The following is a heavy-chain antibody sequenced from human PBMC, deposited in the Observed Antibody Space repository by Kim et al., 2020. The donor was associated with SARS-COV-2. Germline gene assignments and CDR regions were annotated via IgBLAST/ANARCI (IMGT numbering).Heavy chain of an antibody. CDR3: AKDASYSSSHFHY. CDR2: ISWNSGTI. V-gene: IGHV3-9*01. J-gene: IGHJ4*02. CDR1: GFTFDDYA. D-gene: IGHD6-6*01. Sequence: GGSLRLSCVASGFTFDDYAMHWVRLAPGKGLEWVSSISWNSGTIGYADSVKGRFTISRDNAKNSLYLQMNSLRAEDTALYYCAKDASYSSSHFHYWGQGTLVTVSS.